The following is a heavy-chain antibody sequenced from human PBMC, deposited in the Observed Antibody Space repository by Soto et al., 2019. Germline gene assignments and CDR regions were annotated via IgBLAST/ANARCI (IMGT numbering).Heavy chain of an antibody. D-gene: IGHD3-10*01. V-gene: IGHV1-69*02. Sequence: QVQLVQSGAEVKKPGSSVKVSCKASGDTFNFYTISWVRQAPGQGLEWMGRIIPMLGMSNYAQKFQDRVTIIADKSTSTAYMQLXIXRSEDTAIYYCATSYGSGSRPFAYWGQGTLVTVSS. CDR2: IIPMLGMS. CDR1: GDTFNFYT. CDR3: ATSYGSGSRPFAY. J-gene: IGHJ4*02.